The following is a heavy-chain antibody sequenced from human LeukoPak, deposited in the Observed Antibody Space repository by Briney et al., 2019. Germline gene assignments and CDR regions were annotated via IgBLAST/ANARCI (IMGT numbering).Heavy chain of an antibody. CDR1: VFTFSSYS. J-gene: IGHJ6*04. V-gene: IGHV3-21*01. CDR3: ARGPTMRMDV. Sequence: GGSLRLSCAASVFTFSSYSMNWVRQAPGKGLEWVSSINSRSSSIYYADSVKGRFTISRDNAKNSLYLQMNSLRAEDTAVYYCARGPTMRMDVWGKGTTVTVSS. D-gene: IGHD3-22*01. CDR2: INSRSSSI.